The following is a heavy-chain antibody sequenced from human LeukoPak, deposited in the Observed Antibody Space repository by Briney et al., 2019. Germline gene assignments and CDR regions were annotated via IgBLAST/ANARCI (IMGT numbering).Heavy chain of an antibody. V-gene: IGHV3-23*01. CDR3: AKFVVVVAATFENYFDY. CDR1: GFTFSSYA. Sequence: PGGSLRLSCAASGFTFSSYAMSWVRQAPGKGLEWVSAISGSGGSTYYADSVKGWFTISRDNPKNTLYLQMNSLRAEDTAVYYCAKFVVVVAATFENYFDYWGQGTLVTVSS. CDR2: ISGSGGST. J-gene: IGHJ4*02. D-gene: IGHD2-15*01.